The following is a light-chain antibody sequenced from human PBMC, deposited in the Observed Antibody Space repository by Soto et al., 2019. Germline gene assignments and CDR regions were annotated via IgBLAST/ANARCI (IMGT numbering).Light chain of an antibody. J-gene: IGLJ1*01. V-gene: IGLV1-44*01. CDR3: AAWDDSLNGHSV. CDR1: SSNIGSNP. CDR2: DNN. Sequence: QPVLTQPPSASGTPGQRVTISCSGSSSNIGSNPVNWYQKLPGTAPKLLIYDNNQRPSGVPDRFSGSKSGTSASLAISGLQSEDEADYYCAAWDDSLNGHSVFGSGTKVTVL.